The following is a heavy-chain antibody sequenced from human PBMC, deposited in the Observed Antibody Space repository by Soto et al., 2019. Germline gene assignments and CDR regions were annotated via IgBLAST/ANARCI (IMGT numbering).Heavy chain of an antibody. V-gene: IGHV1-18*04. Sequence: ASVKVSCKASGYTFTSYGISWVRQAPGQGLEWMGWISAYNGNTNYAQKLQGRVTMTTDTSTSTAYMELRSLRSDDTAVYYCARDQKYDFWSGYWSFGMDVWGQGTTGTV. D-gene: IGHD3-3*01. CDR3: ARDQKYDFWSGYWSFGMDV. J-gene: IGHJ6*02. CDR2: ISAYNGNT. CDR1: GYTFTSYG.